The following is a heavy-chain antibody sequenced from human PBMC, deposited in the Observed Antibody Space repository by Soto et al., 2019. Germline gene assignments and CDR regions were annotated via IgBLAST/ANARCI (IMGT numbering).Heavy chain of an antibody. CDR1: GFSFSYYG. D-gene: IGHD6-6*01. CDR2: ITHDGYNR. CDR3: AKGGSFDI. J-gene: IGHJ4*02. Sequence: QVQLVESGGSVVQPGGSRRLSCAASGFSFSYYGLHWVRQAPGKGLEWLAPITHDGYNRYYADSVKGRFTISRDNSKNTIFLQMNSLKSEDTAVYYCAKGGSFDIWGQGTPVTVSS. V-gene: IGHV3-30*18.